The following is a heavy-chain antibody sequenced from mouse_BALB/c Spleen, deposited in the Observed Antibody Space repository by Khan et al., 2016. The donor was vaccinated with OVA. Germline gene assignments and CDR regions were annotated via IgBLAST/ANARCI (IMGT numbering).Heavy chain of an antibody. D-gene: IGHD1-1*01. CDR1: GYSITSDYA. Sequence: VQLKQSGPGLLKPSQSLSLTCTVTGYSITSDYAWNWIRQFPGNQLEWMAYIGYSGSTTYNPSLRSRISITRDTSKNQFFLQLNFVTTEDTASYYYASGRLLLRYPDYIDYGGKGTTLKVSS. CDR3: ASGRLLLRYPDYIDY. J-gene: IGHJ2*01. V-gene: IGHV3-2*02. CDR2: IGYSGST.